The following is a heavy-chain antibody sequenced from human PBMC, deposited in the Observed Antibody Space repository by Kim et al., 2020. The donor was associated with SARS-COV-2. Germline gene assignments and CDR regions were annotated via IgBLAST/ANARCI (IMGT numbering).Heavy chain of an antibody. D-gene: IGHD3-22*01. Sequence: GGSLRLSCAASGFTFSSYWMSWVRQAPGKGLEWVANIKQDGSEKYYVDSVKGRFTISRDNAKNSLYLQMNSLRAEDTAVYYCARSGYYYDSSGYYYETHAPSPFDPWGQGTLVTVSS. CDR2: IKQDGSEK. V-gene: IGHV3-7*01. J-gene: IGHJ5*02. CDR1: GFTFSSYW. CDR3: ARSGYYYDSSGYYYETHAPSPFDP.